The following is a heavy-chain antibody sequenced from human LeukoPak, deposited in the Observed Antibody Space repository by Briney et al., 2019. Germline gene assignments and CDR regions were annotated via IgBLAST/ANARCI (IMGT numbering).Heavy chain of an antibody. D-gene: IGHD5-18*01. CDR3: ARVNVDTAMAFDY. CDR2: ISSSGSTI. CDR1: GFTFSDYY. J-gene: IGHJ4*02. Sequence: GGSLRLSCAASGFTFSDYYMGWIRQAPGKGLEWVSYISSSGSTIYYADSVKGRFTISRDNAKNSLYLQMNSLRAEDTAVYYCARVNVDTAMAFDYWGQGTLVTVSS. V-gene: IGHV3-11*01.